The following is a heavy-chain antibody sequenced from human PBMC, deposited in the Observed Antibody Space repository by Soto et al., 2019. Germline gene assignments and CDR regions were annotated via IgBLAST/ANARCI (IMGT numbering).Heavy chain of an antibody. Sequence: QVQLVQSGAELKKPGSAVKVSCKASGGTFSSSAISWVRQAPGQGLEWMGGIIPVFDTTNYAQKFQGRVTITADEXTSTAYMELSSLRSEDTAVYYCAIYSGYDYKYFDYWGQGTLVTVSS. CDR3: AIYSGYDYKYFDY. V-gene: IGHV1-69*12. CDR2: IIPVFDTT. J-gene: IGHJ4*02. D-gene: IGHD5-12*01. CDR1: GGTFSSSA.